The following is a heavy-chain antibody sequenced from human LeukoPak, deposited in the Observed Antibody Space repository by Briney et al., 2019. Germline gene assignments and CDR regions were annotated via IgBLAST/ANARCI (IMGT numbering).Heavy chain of an antibody. CDR2: IRQDGSEK. V-gene: IGHV3-7*01. CDR3: AREGFLEWLSQPAFDY. D-gene: IGHD3-3*01. Sequence: GGALRLSCAASGFTFSSYWMSWVRQAPGKGQEWVANIRQDGSEKYYVDSVKGRFTISRDNAKNSLYLQMNSLRAEDTAVYYCAREGFLEWLSQPAFDYWGQGTLVTVSS. CDR1: GFTFSSYW. J-gene: IGHJ4*02.